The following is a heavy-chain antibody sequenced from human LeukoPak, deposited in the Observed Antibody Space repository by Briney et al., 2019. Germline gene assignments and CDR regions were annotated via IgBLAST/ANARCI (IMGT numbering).Heavy chain of an antibody. Sequence: PGGSLRLSCAASGFTFSSYSVNWVRQAPGKGLEWVSSISSSSSYIYYADSVKGRFTISRDNAKNSLYLQMNSLRAEDTAVYYCARDMGDYYDSSGYPYWGQGTLVTVSS. J-gene: IGHJ4*02. CDR3: ARDMGDYYDSSGYPY. D-gene: IGHD3-22*01. V-gene: IGHV3-21*01. CDR1: GFTFSSYS. CDR2: ISSSSSYI.